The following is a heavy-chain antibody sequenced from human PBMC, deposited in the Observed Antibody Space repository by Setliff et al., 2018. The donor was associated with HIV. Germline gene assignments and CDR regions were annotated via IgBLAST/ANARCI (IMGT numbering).Heavy chain of an antibody. CDR3: ARGQFRLRPDSLDL. CDR1: GFTLSVYG. CDR2: IWYDGGRK. D-gene: IGHD2-21*01. J-gene: IGHJ3*01. V-gene: IGHV3-33*01. Sequence: GGSLRLSCEGSGFTLSVYGMHWVRQAPGKGLEWVAVIWYDGGRKHYADSVKGRFTISRDDSNNTLYLQLNSLRAEDTAIYYCARGQFRLRPDSLDLWGQGTLVTVSS.